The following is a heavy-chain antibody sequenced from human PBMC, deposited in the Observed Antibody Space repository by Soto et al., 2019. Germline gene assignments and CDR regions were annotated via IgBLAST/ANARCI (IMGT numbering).Heavy chain of an antibody. CDR1: GYSLTSYW. J-gene: IGHJ3*02. V-gene: IGHV5-10-1*01. CDR2: IDPSDSYT. D-gene: IGHD1-26*01. Sequence: GESLKISCKGSGYSLTSYWISWVRQMPGKGLEWMGRIDPSDSYTNYSPSFQGHVTISADKSISTAYLQWSSLKASDTAMYYCARHVPHGIVGAIDAFDIWGQGTMVTVSS. CDR3: ARHVPHGIVGAIDAFDI.